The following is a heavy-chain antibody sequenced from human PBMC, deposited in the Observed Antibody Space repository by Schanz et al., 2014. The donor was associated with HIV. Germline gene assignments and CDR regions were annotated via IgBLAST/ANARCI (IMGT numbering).Heavy chain of an antibody. CDR3: ARTPYYFDY. J-gene: IGHJ4*02. Sequence: QVQLQQWGAGLLKPSETLSLTCAVYDGSVSGHYWSWIRQSPGKGLEWIGEINHSGSTNYNPSLKSRVPISVDTFKNQFSLKMSSVTAADTAVYYCARTPYYFDYWGQGTLVTVSS. CDR2: INHSGST. CDR1: DGSVSGHY. V-gene: IGHV4-34*01.